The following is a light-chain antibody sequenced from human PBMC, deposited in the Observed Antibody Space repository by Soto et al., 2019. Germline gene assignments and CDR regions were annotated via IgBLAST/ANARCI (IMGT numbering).Light chain of an antibody. Sequence: DIQMNQSPSSLSASLGDRVTITCQASQDISKYLHWYHQRPGKAPILVIYDASSLEEGAPSRFSGGGSGTSFTLTINGLQPEDIGTYYCQQYNNLPYTFGQGTKLDIK. CDR3: QQYNNLPYT. CDR2: DAS. CDR1: QDISKY. J-gene: IGKJ2*01. V-gene: IGKV1-33*01.